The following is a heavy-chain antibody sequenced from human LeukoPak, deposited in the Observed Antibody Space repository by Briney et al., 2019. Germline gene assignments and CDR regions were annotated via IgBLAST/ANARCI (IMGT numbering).Heavy chain of an antibody. CDR3: STGPAEY. CDR1: GVFNRISTW. Sequence: SETLSLTRAVSGVFNRISTWWYSVRPPPGEGMEWIGEIFDSGKINYNPSLKSRVTISVDKSKNQFSLTLGSMTAADTAIYYGSTGPAEYWGQGALVTVSS. CDR2: IFDSGKI. D-gene: IGHD2/OR15-2a*01. V-gene: IGHV4-4*02. J-gene: IGHJ4*02.